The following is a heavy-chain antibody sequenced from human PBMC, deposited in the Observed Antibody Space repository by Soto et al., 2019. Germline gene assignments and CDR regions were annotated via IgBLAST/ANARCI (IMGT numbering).Heavy chain of an antibody. CDR2: ISSSSSYI. CDR3: ARGSTSPRYYYYMDV. J-gene: IGHJ6*03. CDR1: GFTFSSYS. V-gene: IGHV3-21*01. D-gene: IGHD2-2*01. Sequence: GGSLRLSCAASGFTFSSYSMNWVRQAPGKGLEWVSSISSSSSYISYADSVKGRFTISRDNAKSSLYLQMNSLRAEDTAVYYCARGSTSPRYYYYMDVWGKGTTVTVSS.